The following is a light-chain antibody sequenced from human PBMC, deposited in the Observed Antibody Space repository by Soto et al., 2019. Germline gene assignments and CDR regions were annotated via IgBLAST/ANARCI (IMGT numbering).Light chain of an antibody. CDR3: QQTYMVPYT. CDR2: GVS. Sequence: DIQMTQSTSSVSSSVGGRVTITCWPSQSVSTYLNWYSQKSGGAPKLLIHGVSKLENGTPSRFSGSGLATDFTLTINTLQPEDFAVYFCQQTYMVPYTFGQGTKVDIK. CDR1: QSVSTY. J-gene: IGKJ2*01. V-gene: IGKV1-39*01.